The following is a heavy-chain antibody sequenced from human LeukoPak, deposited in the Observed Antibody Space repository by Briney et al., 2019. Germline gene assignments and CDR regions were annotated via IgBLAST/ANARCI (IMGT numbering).Heavy chain of an antibody. J-gene: IGHJ6*02. V-gene: IGHV4-4*02. D-gene: IGHD7-27*01. CDR3: AHVLEVAWGGMDV. Sequence: SETLSLTCAVSGVSITYSNWWSWVRQPPGKGLEWIGEIHDDGGFHCNPLLKGRVAMSMDRSQNQFSLRLSSVTAADTAVYYCAHVLEVAWGGMDVWGQGTTVTVSS. CDR2: IHDDGGF. CDR1: GVSITYSNW.